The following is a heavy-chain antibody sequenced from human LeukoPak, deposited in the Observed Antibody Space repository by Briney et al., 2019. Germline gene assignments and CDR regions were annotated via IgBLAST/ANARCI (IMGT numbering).Heavy chain of an antibody. CDR1: GFTFSSYA. CDR2: ISYDGSNE. CDR3: ARSVDTAMVTPDY. J-gene: IGHJ4*02. Sequence: PGGSLRLSCAASGFTFSSYAMHWVRQAPGKGLEWVALISYDGSNEYYADSVKGRFTISRDNSKNTLYLQMNSLRAEDTAVYYCARSVDTAMVTPDYWGQGTLVTVSS. V-gene: IGHV3-30-3*01. D-gene: IGHD5-18*01.